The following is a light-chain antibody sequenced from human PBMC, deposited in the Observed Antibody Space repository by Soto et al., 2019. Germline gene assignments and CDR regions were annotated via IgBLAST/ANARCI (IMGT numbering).Light chain of an antibody. V-gene: IGLV2-14*01. J-gene: IGLJ2*01. Sequence: QSALTQPASVSGSPGQSITISCTGTSSDIGAYNYVSWYQQHPGKAPKLMIYDVSNRPSGVSNRFSGSKSGNTASLTISGLQAEDEADYYCSSYTRSTTRVFGGGTKLTVL. CDR2: DVS. CDR3: SSYTRSTTRV. CDR1: SSDIGAYNY.